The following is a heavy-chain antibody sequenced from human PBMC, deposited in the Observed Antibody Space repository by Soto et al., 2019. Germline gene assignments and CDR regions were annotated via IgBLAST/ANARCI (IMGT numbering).Heavy chain of an antibody. J-gene: IGHJ4*02. CDR2: INTPGTT. V-gene: IGHV3-23*01. CDR3: AKDWYEDS. D-gene: IGHD6-13*01. CDR1: GFTFTTYA. Sequence: EVQLLESGGGLVQPGGSRRLSCGASGFTFTTYAMTWVRQAPGKGLEWLSAINTPGTTYYADSVKGRFTISRDNAKNTLNLQMNGLRVEDTAVYYCAKDWYEDSWGQGTLVTVSS.